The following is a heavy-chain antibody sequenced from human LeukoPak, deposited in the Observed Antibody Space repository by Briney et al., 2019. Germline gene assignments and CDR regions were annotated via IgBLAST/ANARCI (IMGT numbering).Heavy chain of an antibody. V-gene: IGHV3-23*01. Sequence: PGGSLRPSCAASGFTVSSNEMSWIRQAPGKGLEWVSYISSSGSTIYYADSVKGRFTISRDYSKNTLDLQMNSLRAEDTAVYYCTKGLTQVDYYDSSGIFDYWGQGTLVTVSS. D-gene: IGHD3-22*01. J-gene: IGHJ4*02. CDR1: GFTVSSNE. CDR3: TKGLTQVDYYDSSGIFDY. CDR2: ISSSGSTI.